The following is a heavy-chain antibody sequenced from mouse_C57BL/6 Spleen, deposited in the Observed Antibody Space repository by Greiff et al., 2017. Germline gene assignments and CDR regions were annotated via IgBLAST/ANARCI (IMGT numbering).Heavy chain of an antibody. CDR2: INPSTGGT. V-gene: IGHV1-42*01. D-gene: IGHD2-4*01. Sequence: EVQLQQSGPELVKPGASVKISCKASGYSFTGYYMNWVKQSPEKSLEWIGEINPSTGGTTYNQKFKAKATLTVDKSSNTAYMQLKSLTSEDSAVYYCARAYDSYYAMDYWGQGTSVTVSS. CDR1: GYSFTGYY. J-gene: IGHJ4*01. CDR3: ARAYDSYYAMDY.